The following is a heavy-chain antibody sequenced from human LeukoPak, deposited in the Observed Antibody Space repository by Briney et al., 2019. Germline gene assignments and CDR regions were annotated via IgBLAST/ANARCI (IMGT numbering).Heavy chain of an antibody. V-gene: IGHV3-23*01. D-gene: IGHD6-19*01. CDR2: ITGGGFVS. J-gene: IGHJ5*02. CDR3: AKDRGTAVAGTNWFDP. Sequence: GGSLRLSCAASGFTFSSYAMTWVRQSPGMGLEWVATITGGGFVSFYADSVKGRFTISRDSSKDSLYLQMNSLRAEDTAVYYCAKDRGTAVAGTNWFDPWGQGTLVTVSS. CDR1: GFTFSSYA.